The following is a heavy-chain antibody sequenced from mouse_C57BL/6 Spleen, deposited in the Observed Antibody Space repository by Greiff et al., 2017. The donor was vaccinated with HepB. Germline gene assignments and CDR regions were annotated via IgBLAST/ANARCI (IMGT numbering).Heavy chain of an antibody. Sequence: QVQLQQPGAELVRPGSSVKLSCKASGYTFTSYWMDWVKQRPGQGLEWIGNIYPSDSETHYNQKFKDKATLTVDKSSSTAYMQLSSLTSEDSAVYYCAREGVTTVVEGYAMDYWGQGTSVTVSS. CDR1: GYTFTSYW. CDR2: IYPSDSET. J-gene: IGHJ4*01. CDR3: AREGVTTVVEGYAMDY. V-gene: IGHV1-61*01. D-gene: IGHD1-1*01.